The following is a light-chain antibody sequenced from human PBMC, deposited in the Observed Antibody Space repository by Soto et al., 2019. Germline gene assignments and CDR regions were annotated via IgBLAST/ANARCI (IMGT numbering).Light chain of an antibody. Sequence: DIQMTQSPSTLSASVGDRVTITCRASQSVNKWLAWYQQKPGRDPNLVIYDASTLQTSVTSTFSGSGSGTEFTLNVSSLQPDDFGPYYCQQYQSWPYTFGQGTKLEIK. J-gene: IGKJ2*01. V-gene: IGKV1-5*01. CDR1: QSVNKW. CDR3: QQYQSWPYT. CDR2: DAS.